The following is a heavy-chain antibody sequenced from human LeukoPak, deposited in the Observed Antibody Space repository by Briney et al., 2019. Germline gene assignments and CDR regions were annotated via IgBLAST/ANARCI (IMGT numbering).Heavy chain of an antibody. J-gene: IGHJ4*02. CDR1: GFTFSSYA. CDR3: AKTGPQGSIWSGHQGYFDY. D-gene: IGHD3-3*01. Sequence: PGGSLRLSCTASGFTFSSYAMTWVRQAPGKGLEWVSAISGSGGSTYYADSVKGRFTTSRDNSKNTLYLQMNSLRAEDTVVYYCAKTGPQGSIWSGHQGYFDYWGQGTLVTVSS. V-gene: IGHV3-23*01. CDR2: ISGSGGST.